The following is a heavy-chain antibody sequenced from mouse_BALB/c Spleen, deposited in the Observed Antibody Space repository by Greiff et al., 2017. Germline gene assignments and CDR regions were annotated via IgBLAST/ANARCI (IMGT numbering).Heavy chain of an antibody. CDR3: ATLYYGSSPYYAMDY. J-gene: IGHJ4*01. D-gene: IGHD1-1*01. Sequence: QVQLQQSGAELAKPGASVKMSCKASGYTFTSYWMHWVKQRPGQGLEWIGYINPSTGYTEYNQKFKDKATLTADKSSSTAYMQLSSLTSEDSAVYYCATLYYGSSPYYAMDYWGQGTSVTVSS. CDR2: INPSTGYT. V-gene: IGHV1-7*01. CDR1: GYTFTSYW.